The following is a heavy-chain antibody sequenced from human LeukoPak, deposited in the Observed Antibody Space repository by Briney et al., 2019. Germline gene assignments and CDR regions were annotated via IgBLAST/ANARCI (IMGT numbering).Heavy chain of an antibody. CDR3: ARFIAAPYYFDY. CDR2: IKQDGSQT. J-gene: IGHJ4*02. V-gene: IGHV3-7*01. CDR1: GFTFSTYW. Sequence: GGSLRLSCEASGFTFSTYWMSWVRQAPGKGLEWVANIKQDGSQTYHADSVKGRFTISRDNSKNTLYLQMGSLRAEDTAVYYCARFIAAPYYFDYWGRGTLVTVSS. D-gene: IGHD6-13*01.